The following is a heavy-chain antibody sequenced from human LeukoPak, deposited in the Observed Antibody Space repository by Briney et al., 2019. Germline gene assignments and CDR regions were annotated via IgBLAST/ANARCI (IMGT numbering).Heavy chain of an antibody. CDR1: GFTVSSNY. CDR3: ARDYCSGGSCYSDEYNWFDP. D-gene: IGHD2-15*01. Sequence: PGGSLRLSCAASGFTVSSNYMSWVRQAPGKGLEWVSVIYSGGSTYYADSVKGRFTISRDNSKNTLYLQMNSLRAEDTAVYYCARDYCSGGSCYSDEYNWFDPWGQGTLVTVSS. J-gene: IGHJ5*02. V-gene: IGHV3-66*01. CDR2: IYSGGST.